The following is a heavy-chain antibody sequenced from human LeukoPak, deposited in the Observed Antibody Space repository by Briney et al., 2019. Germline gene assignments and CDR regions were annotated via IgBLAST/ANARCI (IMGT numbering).Heavy chain of an antibody. J-gene: IGHJ6*03. D-gene: IGHD3-3*01. CDR2: ISYDGSNK. V-gene: IGHV3-30-3*01. Sequence: GGSLRLSCAASGFTFSSYAMHWVRQAPGKGLEWVAVISYDGSNKYYADSVKGRFTISRDNSKNTLYLQMNSLRAEDTAVYYCARGNYDFWSGYYEGYYYYYMDVWGKGTTVTVSS. CDR1: GFTFSSYA. CDR3: ARGNYDFWSGYYEGYYYYYMDV.